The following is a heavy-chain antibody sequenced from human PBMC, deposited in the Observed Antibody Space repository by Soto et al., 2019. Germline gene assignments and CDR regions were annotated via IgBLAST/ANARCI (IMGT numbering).Heavy chain of an antibody. CDR2: ISAYNGNI. Sequence: QVQLVQSGAEVKKPGASVKVSCKASGYTFTSYGISWVRQAPGQGLEWMGWISAYNGNINYAQKLQGRVTMTTDTSTSTAYMELRSLRSDDTAVYYCARDGVLLWFGETPQVVYYYGMDVWGQGTTVTVSS. D-gene: IGHD3-10*01. CDR1: GYTFTSYG. J-gene: IGHJ6*02. CDR3: ARDGVLLWFGETPQVVYYYGMDV. V-gene: IGHV1-18*01.